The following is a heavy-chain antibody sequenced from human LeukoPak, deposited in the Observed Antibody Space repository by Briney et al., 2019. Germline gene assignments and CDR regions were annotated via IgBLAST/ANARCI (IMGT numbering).Heavy chain of an antibody. CDR2: ISYSGST. CDR1: GGSISFYY. J-gene: IGHJ5*02. V-gene: IGHV4-59*08. Sequence: PSETLSLTCTVSGGSISFYYWNWIRQPPGKGLEWIGYISYSGSTNYNPSLKSRVTISVDTSKNQFSLKLSSVTAADTAVYYCARHAATGTTSSLRFDPWGQGTLVTVSS. CDR3: ARHAATGTTSSLRFDP. D-gene: IGHD4-17*01.